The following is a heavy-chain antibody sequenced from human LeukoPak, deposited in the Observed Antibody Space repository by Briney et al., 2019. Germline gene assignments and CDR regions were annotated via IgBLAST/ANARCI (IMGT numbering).Heavy chain of an antibody. CDR1: GGSTSGYY. V-gene: IGHV4-59*01. CDR2: VHSNGDT. D-gene: IGHD1-14*01. CDR3: VKYNRSPTVYALDI. Sequence: SETLSLTCNVSGGSTSGYYWSWTRQSPGRGLEWFGYVHSNGDTNYNPSFKSRVTISLDTSKNQFSLRLTSVTAADTAVYYCVKYNRSPTVYALDIWGQGTMVTVSS. J-gene: IGHJ3*02.